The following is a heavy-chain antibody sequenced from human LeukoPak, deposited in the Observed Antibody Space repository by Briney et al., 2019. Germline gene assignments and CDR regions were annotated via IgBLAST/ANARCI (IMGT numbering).Heavy chain of an antibody. CDR3: AKDSLEAAGNFDY. CDR2: TSGDGDSA. D-gene: IGHD6-13*01. J-gene: IGHJ4*02. CDR1: GFTFNDYA. Sequence: GGSLRLSCAASGFTFNDYAMHWVRQAPGKGLEWVTLTSGDGDSAYYADSVKGRFTISRDNSKNSLYLQMNSLRTEDTALYYCAKDSLEAAGNFDYWGQGTLVTVSS. V-gene: IGHV3-43*02.